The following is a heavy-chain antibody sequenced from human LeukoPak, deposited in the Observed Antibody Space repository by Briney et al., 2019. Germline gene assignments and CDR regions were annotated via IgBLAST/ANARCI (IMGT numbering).Heavy chain of an antibody. Sequence: PSETLSLTCAVYGGSFSGYYWSWIRQPPGKGLEWIGEINHSGSTNYNPSLKSRVTISVDTSKNQFSLKLLSVTAADTAVYYCARRYYYNLGSFPFDFWGQGTLVTVSS. CDR2: INHSGST. J-gene: IGHJ4*02. V-gene: IGHV4-34*01. CDR1: GGSFSGYY. D-gene: IGHD3-10*01. CDR3: ARRYYYNLGSFPFDF.